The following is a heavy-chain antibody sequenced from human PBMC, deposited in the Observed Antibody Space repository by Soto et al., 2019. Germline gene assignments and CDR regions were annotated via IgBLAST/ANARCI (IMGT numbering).Heavy chain of an antibody. V-gene: IGHV3-23*01. CDR3: AKDLNSRPSPPYYYYYYMDV. CDR1: GFTFSSYA. CDR2: ISGSGGST. D-gene: IGHD6-6*01. Sequence: EVQLLESGGGLVQPGGSLRLSCAASGFTFSSYAMSWVRQAPGKGLEWVSAISGSGGSTYYADSVKGRFTISRDNSKNPLYMQMNSLRAEDTAVYYCAKDLNSRPSPPYYYYYYMDVWGQGTTVTVSS. J-gene: IGHJ6*03.